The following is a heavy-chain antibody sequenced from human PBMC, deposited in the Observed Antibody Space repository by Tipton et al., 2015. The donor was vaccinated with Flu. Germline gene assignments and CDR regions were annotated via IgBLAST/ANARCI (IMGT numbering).Heavy chain of an antibody. CDR3: ARSPSYSGSGVYPYYFDD. Sequence: LTCTVSGGFITSGSYYWSWIRQSAGKGLEWIGRIYTTGSTNYNPPLRSRVTISGDTSKNHFSVQLSSVTAADTAVYYCARSPSYSGSGVYPYYFDDWGQGTLVTVSS. CDR2: IYTTGST. V-gene: IGHV4-61*02. D-gene: IGHD3-10*01. J-gene: IGHJ4*02. CDR1: GGFITSGSYY.